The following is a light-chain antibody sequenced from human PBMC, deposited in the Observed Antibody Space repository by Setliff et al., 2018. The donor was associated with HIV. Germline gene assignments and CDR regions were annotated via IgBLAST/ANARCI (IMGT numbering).Light chain of an antibody. CDR2: EVN. V-gene: IGLV2-8*01. CDR3: SSYGGSDNLAI. Sequence: VLAQPASVSGSPGQSITISCTGTSSDVGSYDYVSWYQQQHSLRIGPKLLIYEVNKRPSGVPDRFSGSKSGNTASLTVSGLQVEDEADYYCSSYGGSDNLAIFGGGTKVTVL. J-gene: IGLJ2*01. CDR1: SSDVGSYDY.